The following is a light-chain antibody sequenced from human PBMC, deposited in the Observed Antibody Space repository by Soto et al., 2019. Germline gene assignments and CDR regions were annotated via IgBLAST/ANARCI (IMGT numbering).Light chain of an antibody. CDR2: DVS. CDR1: SSDVGGYNY. CDR3: SSYASSSDLV. J-gene: IGLJ2*01. Sequence: QSALTQPPSASGSPGQSVTISCTGTSSDVGGYNYVSWYQQHPGKAPKLMIYDVSKRPSGVPDRFSGSKSGNTASLTVSGQEAEEEDYYYCSSYASSSDLVFGGGTKLTVL. V-gene: IGLV2-8*01.